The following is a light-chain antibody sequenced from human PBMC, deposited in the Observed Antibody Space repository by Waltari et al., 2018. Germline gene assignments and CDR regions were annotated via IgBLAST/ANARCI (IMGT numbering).Light chain of an antibody. CDR3: QQRYSWPLT. CDR1: QSIRTN. V-gene: IGKV3-11*01. CDR2: HAT. Sequence: EIVLTQSPATLSLYPGKRATLSSRASQSIRTNLAWDQQKPGQAPRLVIYHATNRATGLPARFSGSGSGTDFTLTISSLEPEDFAVYFCQQRYSWPLTFGQGTKVEF. J-gene: IGKJ1*01.